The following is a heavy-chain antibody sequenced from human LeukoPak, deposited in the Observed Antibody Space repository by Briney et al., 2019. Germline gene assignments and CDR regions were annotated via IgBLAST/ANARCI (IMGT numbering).Heavy chain of an antibody. CDR3: ARSAGVLFAFDI. D-gene: IGHD6-19*01. Sequence: ASVTVSCKASGYTFTSYYMHWVRQAPGQGLEWMGIINPSGGSTSYAQKFQGRVTMTRDTSTSTVYMELSSLRSEDTAVYYCARSAGVLFAFDIWGQGTMVTVSS. CDR2: INPSGGST. CDR1: GYTFTSYY. J-gene: IGHJ3*02. V-gene: IGHV1-46*01.